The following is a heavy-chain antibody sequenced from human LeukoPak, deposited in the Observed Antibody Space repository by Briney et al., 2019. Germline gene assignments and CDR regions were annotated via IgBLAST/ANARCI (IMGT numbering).Heavy chain of an antibody. CDR2: IYYSGRT. Sequence: SETLSLTWSVSGGFIINYYWGWVRQPPGEGLGWVGSIYYSGRTYYNPSLQGRVTISVDTSKNQFSLKLSSVTAADTAVYYCARHRAAARKYNWFDPWGQGTLVTVPS. D-gene: IGHD6-13*01. V-gene: IGHV4-39*01. J-gene: IGHJ5*02. CDR3: ARHRAAARKYNWFDP. CDR1: GGFIINYY.